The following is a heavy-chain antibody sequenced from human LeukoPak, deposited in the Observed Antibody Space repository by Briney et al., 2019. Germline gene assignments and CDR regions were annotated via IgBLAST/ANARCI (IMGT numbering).Heavy chain of an antibody. D-gene: IGHD2-21*01. Sequence: PGGSLRLSCAASGFSFSSYAMSWVRQAPGKGLQWVSVISGSGSTTYYADSVKGRFTISRDNSKNTLYLQMNSLRAEDTAVYYCAIRNSARAFDIWGQGTMVTVSS. CDR3: AIRNSARAFDI. CDR2: ISGSGSTT. J-gene: IGHJ3*02. CDR1: GFSFSSYA. V-gene: IGHV3-23*01.